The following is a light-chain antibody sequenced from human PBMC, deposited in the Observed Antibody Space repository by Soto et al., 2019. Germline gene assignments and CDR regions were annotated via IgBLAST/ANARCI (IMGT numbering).Light chain of an antibody. J-gene: IGLJ1*01. CDR2: DVS. V-gene: IGLV2-14*01. Sequence: QSALTQPASVSGSPGQSITISCIGTSNDVGAYNYVSWYQQHPGKAPKLVIYDVSNRPSGVSNRFSGSKSGNTASLTISGLQAEDEADYYCSSYTSSITRVFGTGTKVTVL. CDR3: SSYTSSITRV. CDR1: SNDVGAYNY.